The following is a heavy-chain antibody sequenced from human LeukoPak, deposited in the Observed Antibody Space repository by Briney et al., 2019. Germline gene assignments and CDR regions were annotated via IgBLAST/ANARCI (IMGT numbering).Heavy chain of an antibody. D-gene: IGHD2-15*01. J-gene: IGHJ3*02. V-gene: IGHV1-69*13. Sequence: SVKVSCKASGGTFSSYAISWVRQAPGQGLEWMGGIIPIFGTANYAQKFQGRVTITADESTSTAYMELSSLRSEDTAVYYCARDVVVVAIGAFDIWGQGAMVTVSS. CDR3: ARDVVVVAIGAFDI. CDR2: IIPIFGTA. CDR1: GGTFSSYA.